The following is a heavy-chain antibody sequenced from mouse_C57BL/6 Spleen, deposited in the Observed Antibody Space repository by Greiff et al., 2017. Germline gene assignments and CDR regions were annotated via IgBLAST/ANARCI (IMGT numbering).Heavy chain of an antibody. J-gene: IGHJ2*01. CDR2: IYPGDGDT. D-gene: IGHD2-1*01. CDR3: ARGVRGEYFDY. V-gene: IGHV1-80*01. CDR1: GYAFSSYW. Sequence: LVESGAELVKPGASVKISCKASGYAFSSYWMNWVKQRPGKGLEWIGQIYPGDGDTNYNGKFKGKATLTADKSSSTAYMQLSSLTSEDSAVYFCARGVRGEYFDYWGQGTTLTVSS.